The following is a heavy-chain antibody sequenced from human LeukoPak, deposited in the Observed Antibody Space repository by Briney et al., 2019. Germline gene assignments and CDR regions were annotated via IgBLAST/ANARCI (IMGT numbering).Heavy chain of an antibody. D-gene: IGHD6-13*01. J-gene: IGHJ4*02. Sequence: SETLSLTCTVSGGSISSYYWSWIRQPPGKGLEWIGYIYYSGSTNYNPSLKSRVTISVDTSKNQFSLKLSSVTAADTAVYYCAREAAAGTYYFDYWGQGTLVTVSS. CDR1: GGSISSYY. V-gene: IGHV4-59*01. CDR2: IYYSGST. CDR3: AREAAAGTYYFDY.